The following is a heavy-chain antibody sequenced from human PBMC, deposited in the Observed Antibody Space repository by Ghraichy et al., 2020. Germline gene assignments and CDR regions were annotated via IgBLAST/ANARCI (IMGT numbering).Heavy chain of an antibody. CDR3: ARPYDHYDPMTGRGLYFYYGMDV. Sequence: GGSLRLSCAGSGFTFDKYTFHWVRQAAGKGLEWVAAIASHGANKYYADAVTGRFTISRDNSKNTVSLLMNSLRPEDTAIYYCARPYDHYDPMTGRGLYFYYGMDVWGQGTAVTVSS. CDR2: IASHGANK. D-gene: IGHD3-22*01. CDR1: GFTFDKYT. J-gene: IGHJ6*02. V-gene: IGHV3-30*16.